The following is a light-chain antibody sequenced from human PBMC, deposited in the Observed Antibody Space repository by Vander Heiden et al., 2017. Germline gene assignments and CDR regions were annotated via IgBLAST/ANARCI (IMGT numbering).Light chain of an antibody. J-gene: IGKJ2*01. CDR2: EAS. CDR1: QSVSANY. V-gene: IGKV3-20*01. Sequence: EMVLTQSPGTLSLSPGERATLSCRASQSVSANYLAWYQQKPGQAPRLLIYEASSRVSAIPDTSTGSRSRTDFTLTITRLVPEDLAVSSCRLEGTTPYTFGPGTKMEIK. CDR3: RLEGTTPYT.